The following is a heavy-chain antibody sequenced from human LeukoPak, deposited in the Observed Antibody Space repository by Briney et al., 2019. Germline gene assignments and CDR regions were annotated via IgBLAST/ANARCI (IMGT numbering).Heavy chain of an antibody. CDR1: GGSISSYY. CDR2: IYYSGST. J-gene: IGHJ6*02. Sequence: PSETLSLTCTVSGGSISSYYWSWVRQPPGKGVEWIGYIYYSGSTNYNPSLKSRVTISIDTSKNQFSLKLSSVTAADTAVYYCARGDIVVVTAIPAIYGMDVWGQGTTVTVSS. V-gene: IGHV4-59*08. D-gene: IGHD2-21*02. CDR3: ARGDIVVVTAIPAIYGMDV.